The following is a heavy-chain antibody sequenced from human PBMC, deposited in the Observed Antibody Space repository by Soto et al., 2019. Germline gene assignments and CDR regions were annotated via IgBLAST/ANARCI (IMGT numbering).Heavy chain of an antibody. V-gene: IGHV4-38-2*01. CDR3: ARTHSGSYYSVFNY. Sequence: SETLSLTCVVSNFSISSGYYWGWIRQSPGKGLEWIASIYRSGTTSYNPSLKSRVTISVDPSKNQFSLTLTTVTAADTAVYYCARTHSGSYYSVFNYWGRGSLVTVSS. CDR2: IYRSGTT. D-gene: IGHD1-26*01. CDR1: NFSISSGYY. J-gene: IGHJ4*02.